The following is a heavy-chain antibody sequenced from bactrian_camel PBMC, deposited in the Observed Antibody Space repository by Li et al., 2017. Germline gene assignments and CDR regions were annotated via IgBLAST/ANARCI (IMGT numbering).Heavy chain of an antibody. J-gene: IGHJ4*01. CDR1: GYAHGYYC. Sequence: VQLVESGGGSVQAGGSLRLSCVASGYAHGYYCMGWFRQAPGQEREGVAAMYQGGAKTYYADSVKGRFTIARDNAKNTVSLQMNSLNSEDMALYYCTTINYWGSGTQVTVS. CDR2: MYQGGAKT. V-gene: IGHV3S1*01. CDR3: TTINY.